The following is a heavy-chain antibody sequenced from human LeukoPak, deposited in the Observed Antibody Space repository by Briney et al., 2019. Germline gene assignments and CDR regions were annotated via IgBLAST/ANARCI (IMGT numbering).Heavy chain of an antibody. CDR1: GFTFSSYA. J-gene: IGHJ2*01. V-gene: IGHV3-30*04. CDR3: ARGVHSSGWYQWYFAL. Sequence: PGGSLRLSCAASGFTFSSYAMHWVRQAPGKGLEWVAVISYDGSNKYYADSVKGRFTISRDNSKHTLYLQMNRLRAEDTAVYYCARGVHSSGWYQWYFALWGRGTLVTVSS. CDR2: ISYDGSNK. D-gene: IGHD6-13*01.